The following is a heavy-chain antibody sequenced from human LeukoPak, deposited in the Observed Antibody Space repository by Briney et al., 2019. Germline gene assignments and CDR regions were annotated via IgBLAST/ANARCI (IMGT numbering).Heavy chain of an antibody. CDR1: GYSNSSGYY. CDR2: IHHSGST. V-gene: IGHV4-38-2*02. D-gene: IGHD6-13*01. Sequence: SETLSLTCIVSGYSNSSGYYWGWIRQPPGKGLEWIGNIHHSGSTYYNPSLKSRVTISVDASKNQLSLKLSSVTAADTAVYYCARVAAGIGFFQHWGQGTLVTVSS. CDR3: ARVAAGIGFFQH. J-gene: IGHJ1*01.